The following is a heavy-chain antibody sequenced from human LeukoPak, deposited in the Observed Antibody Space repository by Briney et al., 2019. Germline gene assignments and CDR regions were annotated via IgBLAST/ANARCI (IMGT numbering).Heavy chain of an antibody. V-gene: IGHV1-69*13. CDR2: VIPIFGTA. D-gene: IGHD6-19*01. Sequence: GASVKVSCKASGGTFSSYAISWVRQAPGQGLEWMGGVIPIFGTANYAQKFQGRVTITADESTSTAYMELSSLRSEDTAVYYCARAPHSSGWGYYYGMDVWGQGTTVTVSS. CDR3: ARAPHSSGWGYYYGMDV. J-gene: IGHJ6*02. CDR1: GGTFSSYA.